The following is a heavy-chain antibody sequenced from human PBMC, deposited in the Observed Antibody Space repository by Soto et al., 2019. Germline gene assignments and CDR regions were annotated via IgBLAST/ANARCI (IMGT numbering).Heavy chain of an antibody. D-gene: IGHD1-26*01. CDR2: SSGSGRHT. V-gene: IGHV3-23*01. CDR1: GLTFSSHS. J-gene: IGHJ4*02. Sequence: PGGSLRLSCAGSGLTFSSHSMAWVRQAPGKGLEWVSASSGSGRHTHYADSVRGRFTVSRDTAKNSLYLQMNSLRAEDTAVYYCARDYSWAFDFWGQGALVTVSS. CDR3: ARDYSWAFDF.